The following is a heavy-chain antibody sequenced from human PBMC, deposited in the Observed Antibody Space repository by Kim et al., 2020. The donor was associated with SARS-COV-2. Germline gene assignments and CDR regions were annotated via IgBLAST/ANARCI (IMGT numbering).Heavy chain of an antibody. Sequence: GGSLRLSCAASGFTFSSYAMHWVRQAPGKGLEWVAVISYDGSNKYYADSVKGRFTISRDNSKNTLYLQMNSLRAEDTAVYYCARGGYKTGYYYYGMDVWGQGTTVTVSS. CDR2: ISYDGSNK. D-gene: IGHD3-10*01. V-gene: IGHV3-30*04. J-gene: IGHJ6*02. CDR1: GFTFSSYA. CDR3: ARGGYKTGYYYYGMDV.